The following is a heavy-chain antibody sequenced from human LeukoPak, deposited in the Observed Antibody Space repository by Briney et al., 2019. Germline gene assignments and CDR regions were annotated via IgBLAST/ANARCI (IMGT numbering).Heavy chain of an antibody. CDR1: GFTFSSYE. Sequence: GGSLRLSCAASGFTFSSYEMNWVRQAPGKGLEWVSYISSSGRTIYYADSVKGRFTISRDNAKNSLYLQMNSLRAEETAVYYCAREQSEKATISSLDYWGQGTLVTVSS. V-gene: IGHV3-48*03. D-gene: IGHD5-24*01. CDR3: AREQSEKATISSLDY. CDR2: ISSSGRTI. J-gene: IGHJ4*02.